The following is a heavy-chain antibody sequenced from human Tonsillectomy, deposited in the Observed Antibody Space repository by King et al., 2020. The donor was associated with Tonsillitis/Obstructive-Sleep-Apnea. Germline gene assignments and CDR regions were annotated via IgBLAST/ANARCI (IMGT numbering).Heavy chain of an antibody. J-gene: IGHJ2*01. D-gene: IGHD5-12*01. V-gene: IGHV3-48*03. Sequence: VQLVESGGGLVQPGGSLRLSCAAAGLTFSSYEMNWVRQAPGKGLEGVSYISSSGSTIYYADSVKGRFTISRDNAKNSLYLQMNSLRAEDTAVYYCVGDSLGWSFDLWGRGTLVSVSS. CDR3: VGDSLGWSFDL. CDR2: ISSSGSTI. CDR1: GLTFSSYE.